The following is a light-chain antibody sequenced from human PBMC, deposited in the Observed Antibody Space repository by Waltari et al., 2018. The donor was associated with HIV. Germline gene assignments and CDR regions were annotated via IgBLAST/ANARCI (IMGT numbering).Light chain of an antibody. V-gene: IGLV1-44*01. CDR2: SDN. CDR3: AAWDDSLNGPL. J-gene: IGLJ3*02. CDR1: SSNIGSNA. Sequence: QSVLTQPPSASGTPGQRVTISCSGSSSNIGSNAVNWYQQLPGTAPKLLIYSDNQRPSGVPNRVSDSKSGTSASLAISGLQSEDEANYYCAAWDDSLNGPLFGGGTKLTVL.